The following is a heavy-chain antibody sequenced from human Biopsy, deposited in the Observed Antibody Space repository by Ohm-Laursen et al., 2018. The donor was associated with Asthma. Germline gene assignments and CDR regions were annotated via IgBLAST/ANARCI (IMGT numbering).Heavy chain of an antibody. D-gene: IGHD3-9*01. J-gene: IGHJ3*02. CDR3: ARTYYDFLTGQVNDALAM. CDR1: GYTFINYA. CDR2: INAGNGNT. Sequence: ASVKVSCKASGYTFINYAIHWGRQAPGQRLEWMGWINAGNGNTKYSEKFQGRVTITRDTSASTAYMDLSSLRSEDTAVYYCARTYYDFLTGQVNDALAMWGQGTVVTVSS. V-gene: IGHV1-3*01.